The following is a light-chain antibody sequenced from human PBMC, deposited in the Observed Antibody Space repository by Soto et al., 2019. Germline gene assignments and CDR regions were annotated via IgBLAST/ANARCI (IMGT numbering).Light chain of an antibody. Sequence: DIVMTQSPDSLAVSLGERATINCKSSQSVLYSSSNKNSLAWYQQKPGQPPKLLIYWASTREPGVPDRFSGGGSGTDFTLTITSLQAEDVAVSYCHQYSNAPWTFGQGTKLEIK. V-gene: IGKV4-1*01. CDR1: QSVLYSSSNKNS. J-gene: IGKJ1*01. CDR3: HQYSNAPWT. CDR2: WAS.